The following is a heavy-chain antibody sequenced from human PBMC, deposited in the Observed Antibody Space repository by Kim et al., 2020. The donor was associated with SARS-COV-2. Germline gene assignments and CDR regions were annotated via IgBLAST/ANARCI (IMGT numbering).Heavy chain of an antibody. CDR2: ISSSSSYI. Sequence: GGSLRLSCAASGFTFSSYSMNWVRQAPGKGLEWVSSISSSSSYIYYADSVKGRFTISRDNAKNSLYLQMNSLRAEDTAVYYCARAEDIVVVPAKQDFDYWGQGTLVTVSS. D-gene: IGHD2-2*01. J-gene: IGHJ4*02. CDR1: GFTFSSYS. CDR3: ARAEDIVVVPAKQDFDY. V-gene: IGHV3-21*01.